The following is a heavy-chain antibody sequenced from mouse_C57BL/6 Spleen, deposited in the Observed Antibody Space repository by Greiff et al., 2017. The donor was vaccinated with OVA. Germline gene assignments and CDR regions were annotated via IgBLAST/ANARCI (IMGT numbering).Heavy chain of an antibody. CDR1: GYTFTGYW. Sequence: VQRVESGAELMKPGASVKLSCKATGYTFTGYWIEWVKQRPGHGLEWIGEILPGSGSTNYNEKFKGKATFTAATSSNTAYMQLSSLTTEDSAIYDCAKYGSSPYWYFDVWGTGTTVTVSS. CDR2: ILPGSGST. J-gene: IGHJ1*03. CDR3: AKYGSSPYWYFDV. V-gene: IGHV1-9*01. D-gene: IGHD1-1*01.